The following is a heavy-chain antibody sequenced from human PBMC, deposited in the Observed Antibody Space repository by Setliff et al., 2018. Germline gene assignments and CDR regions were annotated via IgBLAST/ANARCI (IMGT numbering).Heavy chain of an antibody. D-gene: IGHD2-2*01. V-gene: IGHV7-4-1*02. CDR1: GYSLSNYV. CDR2: INTNTGNP. J-gene: IGHJ5*02. CDR3: ASCTTANCFVVGHWFDP. Sequence: ASVKVSCKASGYSLSNYVMNWVRQAPGQGLEWMGWINTNTGNPTYAQGFTGRFVFSLDTSVSTAYLQISGLKAEDTAVYYCASCTTANCFVVGHWFDPWGQGTLVTVSS.